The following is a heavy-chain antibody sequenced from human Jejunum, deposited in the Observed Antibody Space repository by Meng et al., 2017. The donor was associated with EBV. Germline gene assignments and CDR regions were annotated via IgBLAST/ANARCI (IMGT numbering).Heavy chain of an antibody. J-gene: IGHJ4*02. V-gene: IGHV4-61*08. Sequence: QVQLQESGPGLVKPSETLSLTVTVSGGSVSSGGYYWSWIRQPPGKGLEWIGYIYNSESTNYKSSLKSRVTISADTSKNQFSLRLSSVTAADTAVYYCARDQNGSYFAYWGQGTLVTVSS. CDR1: GGSVSSGGYY. D-gene: IGHD1-26*01. CDR3: ARDQNGSYFAY. CDR2: IYNSEST.